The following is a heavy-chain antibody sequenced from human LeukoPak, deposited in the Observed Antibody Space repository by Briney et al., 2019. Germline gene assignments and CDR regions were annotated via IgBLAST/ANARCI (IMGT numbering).Heavy chain of an antibody. V-gene: IGHV1-46*01. Sequence: VASVKVSCKASGYTFTGYYIHWVRQAPGQGLEWMGIINPSGGSTSYAQKFQGRVTMTRDTSTRTVYMELSSLRSEDTAVYYCAREMRIAADPLDYWGQGTLVTVSS. CDR1: GYTFTGYY. CDR2: INPSGGST. D-gene: IGHD6-25*01. J-gene: IGHJ4*02. CDR3: AREMRIAADPLDY.